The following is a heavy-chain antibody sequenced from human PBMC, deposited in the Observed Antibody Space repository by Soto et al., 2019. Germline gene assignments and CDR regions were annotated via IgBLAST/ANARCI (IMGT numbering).Heavy chain of an antibody. CDR2: IWYDGSNK. Sequence: PGGSLRLSCAASGFTFSSYGMHWVRQAPGKGLEWVAVIWYDGSNKYYADSVKGRFSISRDTSKNTLYLQMNSLRAEDTAVYYCARDLGYCSGGSCYSHKFFDYWGQGTLVTVSS. CDR3: ARDLGYCSGGSCYSHKFFDY. J-gene: IGHJ4*02. V-gene: IGHV3-33*01. D-gene: IGHD2-15*01. CDR1: GFTFSSYG.